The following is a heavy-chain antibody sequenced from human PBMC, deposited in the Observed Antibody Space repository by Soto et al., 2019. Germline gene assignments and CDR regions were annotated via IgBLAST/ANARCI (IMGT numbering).Heavy chain of an antibody. D-gene: IGHD3-10*01. CDR1: GFTFSTHA. Sequence: QVHLVESGGGVVQPGRSLRLSCAASGFTFSTHAMHWVRQAPGKGLEWVATISDDGTNKYYADSVKGRFTISRDNSKDTLYLQMNSLRAEDTAVYYCPREGHGDWFDPWGQGTLVTVSS. V-gene: IGHV3-30-3*01. CDR3: PREGHGDWFDP. CDR2: ISDDGTNK. J-gene: IGHJ5*02.